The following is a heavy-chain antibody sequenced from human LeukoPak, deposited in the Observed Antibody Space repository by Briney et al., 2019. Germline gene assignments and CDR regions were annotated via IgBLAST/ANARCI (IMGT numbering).Heavy chain of an antibody. V-gene: IGHV3-49*04. CDR1: GFTFGDYA. D-gene: IGHD2-15*01. J-gene: IGHJ4*02. CDR3: SRMIYCSGGSCSSDY. Sequence: GGSLRLSCTASGFTFGDYAMTWVRQAPGKGLEWVGFIRSKAYGGTTEYAASVKDRFTTSRDDSKSIANLQMNSLKIEDTAVYYCSRMIYCSGGSCSSDYGGQGTLVTVSS. CDR2: IRSKAYGGTT.